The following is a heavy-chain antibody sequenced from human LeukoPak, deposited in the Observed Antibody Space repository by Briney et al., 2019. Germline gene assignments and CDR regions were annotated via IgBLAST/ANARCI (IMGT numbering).Heavy chain of an antibody. CDR1: GFTFSSYW. CDR3: VEPHYYSSGSLN. CDR2: INSDGSST. J-gene: IGHJ4*02. Sequence: GGSLRLSCAASGFTFSSYWMHWVRQAPGKGLVWVSRINSDGSSTSYADSVKGRFTISRDNAKNTLYLQMNRLRAEDTAMYYCVEPHYYSSGSLNWGQGTLVTVSS. D-gene: IGHD3-10*01. V-gene: IGHV3-74*01.